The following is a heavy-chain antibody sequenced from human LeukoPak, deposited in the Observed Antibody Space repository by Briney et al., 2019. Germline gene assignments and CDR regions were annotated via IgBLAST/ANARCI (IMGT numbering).Heavy chain of an antibody. J-gene: IGHJ4*02. CDR2: IYYSGST. Sequence: PSETLSLTCTVSGGSISSYYWSWIRQPPGKGLEWIGYIYYSGSTNYNPSPKSRVTISVDTSKNQFSLKLSSVTAADTAVYYCARVPSGAAGTFAYWGQGTLVTVSP. CDR3: ARVPSGAAGTFAY. D-gene: IGHD6-13*01. V-gene: IGHV4-59*08. CDR1: GGSISSYY.